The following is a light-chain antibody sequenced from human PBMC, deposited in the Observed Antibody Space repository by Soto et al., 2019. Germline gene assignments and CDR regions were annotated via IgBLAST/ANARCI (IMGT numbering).Light chain of an antibody. CDR1: QSVSNNY. CDR2: GAS. Sequence: PGTLSLSAGEIATLSCMASQSVSNNYLAWYQQKPGQAPRLLIYGASNRATGIPDRFSGSGSGTDFTLTISRLEPEDFAVYYCQQYGSSGTFGQGTKVDIK. V-gene: IGKV3-20*01. J-gene: IGKJ1*01. CDR3: QQYGSSGT.